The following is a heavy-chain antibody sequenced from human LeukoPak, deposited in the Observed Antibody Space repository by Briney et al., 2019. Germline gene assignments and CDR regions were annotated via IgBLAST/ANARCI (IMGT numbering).Heavy chain of an antibody. J-gene: IGHJ1*01. CDR1: GFPFSSYW. Sequence: PGGSLRLSSVASGFPFSSYWMTWVRQAPGKGLEWVAHINPDGRDTYYVDSVKGRFTISRDNAQNSMYLQMNSLRVEDTAVYYCTSWGDTTAEYFQRWGQGTLVTVSS. D-gene: IGHD2-21*02. V-gene: IGHV3-7*01. CDR2: INPDGRDT. CDR3: TSWGDTTAEYFQR.